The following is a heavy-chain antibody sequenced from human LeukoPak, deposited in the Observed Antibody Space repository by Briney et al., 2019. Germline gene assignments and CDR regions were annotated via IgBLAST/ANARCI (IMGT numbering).Heavy chain of an antibody. J-gene: IGHJ6*03. Sequence: SETLSLTCTVSGGSISSGDYYWSWIRQPPGKGLEWIGEINHSGSTNYNPSLKSRVTISVDTSKNQFSLKLSSVTAADTAVYYCARGRRYDILTGYPNYYYYYYMDVWGKGTTVTVSS. CDR2: INHSGST. D-gene: IGHD3-9*01. CDR3: ARGRRYDILTGYPNYYYYYYMDV. V-gene: IGHV4-39*07. CDR1: GGSISSGDYY.